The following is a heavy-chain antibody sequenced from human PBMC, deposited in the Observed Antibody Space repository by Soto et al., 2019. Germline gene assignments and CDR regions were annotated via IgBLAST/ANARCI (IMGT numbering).Heavy chain of an antibody. CDR3: ARQHPLDSRVWYT. D-gene: IGHD6-19*01. V-gene: IGHV5-51*01. CDR2: IYPRDSDT. Sequence: GESLKISCKVSGDSFTGFWIGWVRQMPGKGLEWLGGIYPRDSDTRYSPSFQGQVTISADKSLSTAYLQWNSLQASDTAIYYCARQHPLDSRVWYTWGQGTLVTVSS. CDR1: GDSFTGFW. J-gene: IGHJ4*02.